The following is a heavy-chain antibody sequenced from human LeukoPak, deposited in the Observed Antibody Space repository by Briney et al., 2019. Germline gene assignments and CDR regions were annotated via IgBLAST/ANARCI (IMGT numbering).Heavy chain of an antibody. J-gene: IGHJ3*02. CDR3: ARDAYNAFDI. Sequence: GGSLRLSCAASGFSFTTYEMNWVRQAPGKGLEWLLYITSSGRAIYYADSVKGRFTISRDNAKNSLYLQMNSLRAEDTAVYYCARDAYNAFDIWGQGTMVTVSS. V-gene: IGHV3-48*03. D-gene: IGHD4-11*01. CDR1: GFSFTTYE. CDR2: ITSSGRAI.